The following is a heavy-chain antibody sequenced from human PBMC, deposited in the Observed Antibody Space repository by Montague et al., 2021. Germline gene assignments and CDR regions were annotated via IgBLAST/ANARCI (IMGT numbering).Heavy chain of an antibody. CDR1: GGSISTYY. V-gene: IGHV4-4*09. CDR3: ARGEGVVPAARFDF. CDR2: FAQSVASGASGST. Sequence: SETLSLTCAVSGGSISTYYWPWIRQSPGKGLEYIGYFAQSVASGASGSTNYHPSLRGRVTVSVDSSKNQVSLKMTSVTATDTGVYYCARGEGVVPAARFDFWGRGTLVTVSS. J-gene: IGHJ4*02. D-gene: IGHD3-16*01.